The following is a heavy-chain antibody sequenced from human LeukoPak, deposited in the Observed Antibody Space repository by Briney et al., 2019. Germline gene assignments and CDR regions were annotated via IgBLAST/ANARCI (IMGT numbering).Heavy chain of an antibody. CDR3: ASLYCSSTSCLL. Sequence: GGSLRLSCAASGFTFSSYWTHSARQVPGDGLGWLSRIKDGGTTTDDADFVKRRFAISGDDAKNTLYLQMNSLRAEDTAVYCCASLYCSSTSCLLWGQGTLVTVSS. J-gene: IGHJ4*02. CDR2: IKDGGTTT. V-gene: IGHV3-74*01. D-gene: IGHD2-2*01. CDR1: GFTFSSYW.